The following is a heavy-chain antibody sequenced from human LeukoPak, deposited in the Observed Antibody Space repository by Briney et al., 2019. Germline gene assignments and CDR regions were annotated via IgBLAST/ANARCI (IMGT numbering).Heavy chain of an antibody. Sequence: GGSLRLSCAASGFTFSSYAMSWVRQAPGKGLEWVSAISGSGGSTYYADSVKGRFTISRDNSKNTLYPQMNSLRAEDTAVYYCASSVTVSLDYWGQGTLVTVSS. D-gene: IGHD4-17*01. V-gene: IGHV3-23*01. J-gene: IGHJ4*02. CDR2: ISGSGGST. CDR1: GFTFSSYA. CDR3: ASSVTVSLDY.